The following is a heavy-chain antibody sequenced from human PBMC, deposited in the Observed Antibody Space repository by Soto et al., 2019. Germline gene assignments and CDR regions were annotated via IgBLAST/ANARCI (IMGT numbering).Heavy chain of an antibody. D-gene: IGHD6-19*01. J-gene: IGHJ4*02. V-gene: IGHV3-7*01. CDR2: IKQDGSEK. CDR1: GFTFSSYW. Sequence: EVQLVESGGGLVQPGGSLRLSCAASGFTFSSYWMSWVRQAPGKGLEGVANIKQDGSEKYYVDSVKGRFTISRDNAKNSLYLQMNSLRAEDTAVYYCARLRYSSPRYYFDYWGQGTLVTVSS. CDR3: ARLRYSSPRYYFDY.